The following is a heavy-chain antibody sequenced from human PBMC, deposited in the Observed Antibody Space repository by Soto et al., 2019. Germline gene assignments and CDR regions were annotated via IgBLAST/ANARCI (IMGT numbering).Heavy chain of an antibody. Sequence: EVPLVESGGGLVQPGGSLKLSCAASGFTFSDSAMHWVRHASGKGLEWVGRIRSKGNNYATTYAASVKGRFTISRDDSKKTAYLQINSLKTEDTAVYYCIRFSRSLSWYFDLWGRGTLGTVSS. CDR3: IRFSRSLSWYFDL. V-gene: IGHV3-73*02. D-gene: IGHD3-16*02. CDR1: GFTFSDSA. CDR2: IRSKGNNYAT. J-gene: IGHJ2*01.